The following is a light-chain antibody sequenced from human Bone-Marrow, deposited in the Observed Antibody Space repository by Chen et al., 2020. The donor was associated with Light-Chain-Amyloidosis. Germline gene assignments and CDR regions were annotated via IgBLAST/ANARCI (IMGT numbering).Light chain of an antibody. CDR2: AAS. CDR3: QQNYSTPLIT. CDR1: QSISSY. J-gene: IGKJ5*01. Sequence: DIQMTQSPSPLSASVGDRVTITCRASQSISSYLNWYQQKPGKAPKLLIYAASSLQSGVPSRFSGSGSGTDFTLTISSLQPEDFATYYCQQNYSTPLITFGQGTRLEIK. V-gene: IGKV1-39*01.